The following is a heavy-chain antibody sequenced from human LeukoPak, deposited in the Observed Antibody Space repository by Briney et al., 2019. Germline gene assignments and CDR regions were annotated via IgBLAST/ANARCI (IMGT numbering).Heavy chain of an antibody. CDR1: GFTFSSYA. Sequence: GGSLRLSCAASGFTFSSYAMHWVRQAPGKGLEYVSAISSNGGSTYYANSVKGRFTISRDNAKNSLYLQMNSLRAEDTALYHRARANANSGYYYGAFDIWGQGTMVTVSS. CDR3: ARANANSGYYYGAFDI. CDR2: ISSNGGST. V-gene: IGHV3-64*01. D-gene: IGHD3-22*01. J-gene: IGHJ3*02.